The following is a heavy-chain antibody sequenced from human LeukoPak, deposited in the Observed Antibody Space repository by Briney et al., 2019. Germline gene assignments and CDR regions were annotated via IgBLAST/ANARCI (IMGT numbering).Heavy chain of an antibody. V-gene: IGHV4-61*02. CDR1: GGSISSGSYY. D-gene: IGHD2-21*01. CDR2: IYTSGST. J-gene: IGHJ6*04. Sequence: SETLSLTCTVSGGSISSGSYYWSWIRQPAGKGLEWTGRIYTSGSTNYNPSLKSRVTISVDTSKNQFSLKLSSVTAADTAVYYCASRAYCGGDCYQMDVWGKGTTVTVSS. CDR3: ASRAYCGGDCYQMDV.